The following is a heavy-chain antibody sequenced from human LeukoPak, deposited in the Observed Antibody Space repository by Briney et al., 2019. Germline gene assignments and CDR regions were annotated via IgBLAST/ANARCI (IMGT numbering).Heavy chain of an antibody. D-gene: IGHD1/OR15-1a*01. Sequence: SETLSLTCTVSGGSISSSSYYWGWIRQPPGKGLEWIGSIYYSGSTYYNPSLKSRVTISVDTSKNQFSLKLRSVTAADTAVYYCARADITGTVSGLFDYWGQGTLVTVSS. J-gene: IGHJ4*02. CDR3: ARADITGTVSGLFDY. CDR1: GGSISSSSYY. V-gene: IGHV4-39*07. CDR2: IYYSGST.